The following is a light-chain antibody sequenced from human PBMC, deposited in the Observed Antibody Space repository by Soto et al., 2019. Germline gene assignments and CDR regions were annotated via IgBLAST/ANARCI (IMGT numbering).Light chain of an antibody. CDR1: QFIKSH. CDR2: LAS. Sequence: DIQLTQSPSSVSASVGDRVTITCRANQFIKSHLVWYQQKPGKAPDLLIYLASTLHSGVPSRFSGSGFGTDFNLTINSLQPEDVRTYFCLHVASFPISFGPGTRLE. J-gene: IGKJ5*01. V-gene: IGKV1-12*01. CDR3: LHVASFPIS.